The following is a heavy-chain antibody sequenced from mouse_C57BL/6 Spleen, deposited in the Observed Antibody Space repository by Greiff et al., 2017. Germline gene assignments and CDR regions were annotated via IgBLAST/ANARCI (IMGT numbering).Heavy chain of an antibody. V-gene: IGHV1-26*01. D-gene: IGHD2-4*01. J-gene: IGHJ4*01. CDR1: GYTFTDYT. Sequence: EVQLQQSGPELVKPGASVKISCKASGYTFTDYTMNWVKQSHGKSLEWIGDINPNNGGTSYNQKFKGKATLTVDKSSSTAYMELRSLTSEASAVYYCARVYYDYDRAYYYAMDYWGQGTSVTVSS. CDR3: ARVYYDYDRAYYYAMDY. CDR2: INPNNGGT.